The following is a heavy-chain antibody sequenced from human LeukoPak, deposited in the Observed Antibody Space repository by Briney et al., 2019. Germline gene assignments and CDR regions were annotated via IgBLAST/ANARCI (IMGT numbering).Heavy chain of an antibody. V-gene: IGHV4-4*07. D-gene: IGHD1-1*01. J-gene: IGHJ4*02. CDR3: ASSSWKKTFDY. Sequence: PSETLSLTCSVSGGSLTFYYWNWIRKPAGKGLEWIGRIHTSGTTNYNPSLKSRVTMSIDTSQKKFSLNLTSVTAADTAVYYCASSSWKKTFDYWGQGALVTVSS. CDR1: GGSLTFYY. CDR2: IHTSGTT.